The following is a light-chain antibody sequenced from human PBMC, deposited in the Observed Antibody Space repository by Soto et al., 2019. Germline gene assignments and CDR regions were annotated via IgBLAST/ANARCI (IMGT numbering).Light chain of an antibody. V-gene: IGLV2-11*01. CDR3: CSYAGNSLWV. CDR1: SSDVGGYNY. CDR2: DVS. J-gene: IGLJ3*02. Sequence: QSALTQPRSVSGSPGQSVTISCTGTSSDVGGYNYVSWYQQHPGKAPKLVIYDVSKRPSGVPDRFSGSKSGNTASLTISGLQAEDEADYYCCSYAGNSLWVFGGGTNSPS.